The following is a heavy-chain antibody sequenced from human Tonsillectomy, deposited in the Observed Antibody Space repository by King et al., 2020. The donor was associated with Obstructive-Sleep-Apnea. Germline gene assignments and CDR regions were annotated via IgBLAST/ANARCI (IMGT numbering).Heavy chain of an antibody. D-gene: IGHD4-11*01. CDR1: GFTFSRYD. CDR2: LSQDVKYK. CDR3: AKGDWDSRSADS. Sequence: QLVQSGGGVVQPGRSLRLSCAASGFTFSRYDMHWVRQAPGKGLEWVALLSQDVKYKYYADSVKDRFTISRDNSKNTLYLQIESLRVEDTAVYYCAKGDWDSRSADSWGQGTLVIVSS. V-gene: IGHV3-30*18. J-gene: IGHJ4*02.